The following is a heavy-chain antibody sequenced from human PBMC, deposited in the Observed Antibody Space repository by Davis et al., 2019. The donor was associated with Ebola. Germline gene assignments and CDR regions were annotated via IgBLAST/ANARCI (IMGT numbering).Heavy chain of an antibody. V-gene: IGHV4-59*12. CDR2: IYYSGST. CDR3: ARGIVVGSGMDV. CDR1: GGSISSYY. J-gene: IGHJ6*02. Sequence: SETLSLTCTVSGGSISSYYWSWIRQPPGKGLEWIGYIYYSGSTYYNPSLKSRVTISVDTSKNQFSLKLSSVTAADTAVYYCARGIVVGSGMDVWGQGTTVTVSS. D-gene: IGHD3-22*01.